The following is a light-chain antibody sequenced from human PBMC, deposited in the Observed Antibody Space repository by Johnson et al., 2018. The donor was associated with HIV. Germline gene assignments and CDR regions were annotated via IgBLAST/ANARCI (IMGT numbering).Light chain of an antibody. CDR2: DSD. J-gene: IGLJ1*01. V-gene: IGLV1-51*01. CDR3: GTWDSSLSAGV. CDR1: SSNIGSNY. Sequence: SMLTQPPSVSAAPGQTVTISCSGSSSNIGSNYVSWYQQLPGTAPKLLIYDSDKRPSGIPDRFSGSNSGTSATLGITGLQTGDEAVYYCGTWDSSLSAGVFGSGTKVTVL.